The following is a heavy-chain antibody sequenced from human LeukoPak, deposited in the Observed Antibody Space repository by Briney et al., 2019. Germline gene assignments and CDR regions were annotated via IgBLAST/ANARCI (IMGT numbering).Heavy chain of an antibody. J-gene: IGHJ4*02. CDR2: INTGGTTT. Sequence: AGSLRLSCAASGFTFSSYWMHWVRQAPGEGLMWVSRINTGGTTTTYADSVEGRFSISRDNAKNMVYLHMNSLRAEDTAVYYCARDPWGYRAGVMDLWGQGTLLAVFS. CDR3: ARDPWGYRAGVMDL. V-gene: IGHV3-74*03. D-gene: IGHD5-18*01. CDR1: GFTFSSYW.